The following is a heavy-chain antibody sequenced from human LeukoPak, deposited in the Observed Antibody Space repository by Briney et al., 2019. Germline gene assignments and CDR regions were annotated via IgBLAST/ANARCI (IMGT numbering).Heavy chain of an antibody. CDR1: GFTFRSYA. CDR3: AKNPGSFPFFFDS. Sequence: GGSLRLSCEASGFTFRSYAMSWVRQPPGRGLQYVSGISDDGRSPYYADSVKGRFTISRDNSKNTLYLQMNNLRVEDTAVYYCAKNPGSFPFFFDSWGQGNPVSVPS. CDR2: ISDDGRSP. D-gene: IGHD3-10*01. V-gene: IGHV3-23*01. J-gene: IGHJ4*02.